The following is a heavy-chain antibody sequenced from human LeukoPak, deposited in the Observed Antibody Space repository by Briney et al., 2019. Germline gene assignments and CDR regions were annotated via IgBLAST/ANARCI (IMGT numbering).Heavy chain of an antibody. CDR2: IRYDGSNK. V-gene: IGHV3-30*02. CDR3: AKAGIQKWLVPFDY. CDR1: GFTFSSYG. J-gene: IGHJ4*02. D-gene: IGHD6-19*01. Sequence: GGSLRLSCAASGFTFSSYGMHWVRQAPGKGLEWVAFIRYDGSNKYYADSVKGRFTISRDNSRNTLYLQMNSLRAEDTAVYYCAKAGIQKWLVPFDYWGQGTLVTVSS.